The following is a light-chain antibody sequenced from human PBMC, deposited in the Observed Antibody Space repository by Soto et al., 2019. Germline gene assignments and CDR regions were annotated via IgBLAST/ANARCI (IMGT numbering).Light chain of an antibody. Sequence: DIQMTQYPSSLSASVGDRVTITCRASQSISTYLNWYQQKPGNAPKLLIYATSILQNGVPSRFSGSGSGTHFALTISRLKPEYCAIYHCQQSYPARAFGQGTKVEI. V-gene: IGKV1-39*01. CDR2: ATS. J-gene: IGKJ1*01. CDR3: QQSYPARA. CDR1: QSISTY.